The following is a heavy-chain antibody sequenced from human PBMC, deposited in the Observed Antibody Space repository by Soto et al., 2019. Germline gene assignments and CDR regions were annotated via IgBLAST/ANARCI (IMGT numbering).Heavy chain of an antibody. J-gene: IGHJ3*01. CDR2: ISVTSGSI. Sequence: EVQLVESGGGLVQPGGSLRISCAASGFTFSSFALNWVHQAPGKGLEWISYISVTSGSIFYADSVKGRFTISRDDARNSLYLQMNTLRDEDTAVYFCVRDHIWAFDFWGRGTMVTVSS. CDR3: VRDHIWAFDF. D-gene: IGHD2-21*01. V-gene: IGHV3-48*02. CDR1: GFTFSSFA.